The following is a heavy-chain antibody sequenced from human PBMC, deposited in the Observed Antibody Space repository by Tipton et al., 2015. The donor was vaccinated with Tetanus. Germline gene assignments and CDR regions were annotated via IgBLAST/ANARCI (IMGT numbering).Heavy chain of an antibody. CDR1: GDSISSGGYY. CDR2: IQYTGST. J-gene: IGHJ4*02. Sequence: TLSLTCTVSGDSISSGGYYWSWIRQHPGKGLEWIGYIQYTGSTYNNPSLKSRVSISVDTSKNQFSLKLSSVTAADTAVYYCARGSAQYYNDHSLTYWGQGTLVTVSS. V-gene: IGHV4-31*03. CDR3: ARGSAQYYNDHSLTY. D-gene: IGHD5-24*01.